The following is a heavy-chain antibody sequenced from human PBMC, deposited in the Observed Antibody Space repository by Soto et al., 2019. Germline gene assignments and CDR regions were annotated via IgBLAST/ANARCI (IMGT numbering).Heavy chain of an antibody. Sequence: EVQLVESGGGLVQPGGSLRLSCAASGFTFSSYWMHWVRQAPGKGLVWVSRINSDGSSTSYADSVKGRFTISRDNAKKXXYLQMNSLRAEDTAVYYCARGPLHYRGWSMGLFQHWGQGTLVTVSS. J-gene: IGHJ1*01. V-gene: IGHV3-74*01. CDR1: GFTFSSYW. CDR3: ARGPLHYRGWSMGLFQH. D-gene: IGHD6-19*01. CDR2: INSDGSST.